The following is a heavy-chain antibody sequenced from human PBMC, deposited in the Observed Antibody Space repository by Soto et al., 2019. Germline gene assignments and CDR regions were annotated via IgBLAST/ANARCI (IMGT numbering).Heavy chain of an antibody. CDR2: IKSKTDGGTT. J-gene: IGHJ4*02. CDR1: GFTFSNAW. Sequence: EVQLLESGGGLVQPGGSLRLSCAASGFTFSNAWMSWVRQAPGKGLEWVGRIKSKTDGGTTDYAAPVKGRFTISRDDSKNTLYLQMNSLKTEDTAVYYCTTLGYYYGSGSGPGVDYWGQGTLVTVSS. CDR3: TTLGYYYGSGSGPGVDY. V-gene: IGHV3-15*01. D-gene: IGHD3-10*01.